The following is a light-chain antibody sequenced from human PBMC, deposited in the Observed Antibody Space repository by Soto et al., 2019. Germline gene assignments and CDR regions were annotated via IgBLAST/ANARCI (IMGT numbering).Light chain of an antibody. J-gene: IGKJ4*01. CDR2: DAS. CDR3: QQANTFALT. Sequence: DIQMTQSPSTLSAPVGDRVTVTCRASQSISSWLAWYQQKPGKAPKVMIYDASSLESGVPSRFSGSGSGTEFTLTISSLQPDDFATYYCQQANTFALTFGGGTKVDIK. CDR1: QSISSW. V-gene: IGKV1-5*01.